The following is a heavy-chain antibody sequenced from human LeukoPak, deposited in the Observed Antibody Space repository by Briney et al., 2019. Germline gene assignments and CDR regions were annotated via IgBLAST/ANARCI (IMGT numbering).Heavy chain of an antibody. D-gene: IGHD4-17*01. Sequence: PSETLSLTCTVSGGSISSYYWSWIRQPPGEGLEWIGYIYYSGSTNYNPSLKSRVTISVDTSKNQFSLKLSSVTAADTAVYYCARALNGDYNFDYWGQGTLVTVSS. CDR1: GGSISSYY. J-gene: IGHJ4*02. CDR3: ARALNGDYNFDY. V-gene: IGHV4-59*01. CDR2: IYYSGST.